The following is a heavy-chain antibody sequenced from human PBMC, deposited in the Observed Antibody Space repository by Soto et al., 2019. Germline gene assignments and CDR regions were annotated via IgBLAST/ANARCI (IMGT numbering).Heavy chain of an antibody. Sequence: GESLKISCAASGFTFSSYDMHWVRQATGKGLEWVSAIGTAGDTYYPGSVKGRFTISRENAKNSLYLQMNSLRAGDTAVYYCARGRYCSSTSCYREFDYWGQGTLVTVSS. CDR1: GFTFSSYD. D-gene: IGHD2-2*01. V-gene: IGHV3-13*01. J-gene: IGHJ4*02. CDR3: ARGRYCSSTSCYREFDY. CDR2: IGTAGDT.